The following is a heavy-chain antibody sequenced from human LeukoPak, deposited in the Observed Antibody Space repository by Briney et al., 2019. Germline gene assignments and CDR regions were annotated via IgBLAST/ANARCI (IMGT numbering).Heavy chain of an antibody. Sequence: SETLSLTCTVSGGSISSSSYYWGWIRQPPGKGLEWIGSIYYSGSTYYNPSLKSRVTISVDTSKNQFSLKLSSVTAADTAVYYCARRDFSSGWYGGNYWGQGTLVTVSS. D-gene: IGHD6-19*01. CDR2: IYYSGST. J-gene: IGHJ4*02. CDR1: GGSISSSSYY. V-gene: IGHV4-39*01. CDR3: ARRDFSSGWYGGNY.